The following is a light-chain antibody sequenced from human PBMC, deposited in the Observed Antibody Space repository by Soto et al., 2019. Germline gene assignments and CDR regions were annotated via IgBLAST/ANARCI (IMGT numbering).Light chain of an antibody. CDR3: CSYTGSLTLL. Sequence: QSVLTQPPSVSGSPGQSITISCTGSSSDVGGYDYVSWYQQHPGKAPKLMIYEVSNRPSGVSNRFSGSKSGNTASLTISGLQAEDEADYYCCSYTGSLTLLFGGGTKLTVL. CDR1: SSDVGGYDY. CDR2: EVS. J-gene: IGLJ2*01. V-gene: IGLV2-14*01.